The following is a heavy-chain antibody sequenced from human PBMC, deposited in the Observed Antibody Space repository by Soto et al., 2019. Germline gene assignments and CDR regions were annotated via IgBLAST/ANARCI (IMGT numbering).Heavy chain of an antibody. CDR2: IYPGDSDT. J-gene: IGHJ6*02. CDR3: ASGYGDTSPYYGMDV. CDR1: GYSFTIYL. D-gene: IGHD4-17*01. V-gene: IGHV5-51*01. Sequence: PGESLNISCNGSGYSFTIYLICWVRQMPGKGLEWMGIIYPGDSDTIYSPSFQSHVTISADKSISTAYLQWSSLKAWDTAMYYCASGYGDTSPYYGMDVWGQGTTVTVSS.